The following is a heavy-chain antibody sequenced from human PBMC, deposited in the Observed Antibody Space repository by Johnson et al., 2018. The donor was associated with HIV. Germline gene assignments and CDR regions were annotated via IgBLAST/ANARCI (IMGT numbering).Heavy chain of an antibody. CDR2: ISYDGSNK. V-gene: IGHV3-30-3*01. Sequence: QVQLVESGGGLVQPGGSLRLSCAASGITFSDYAMHWVRQAPGKGLEWVAVISYDGSNKYYADSVKGRFTISRDNSKNTLYLQMNSLRAEATAVYYCARNGLMPAAKGVAFDIWGHGTTVTVSS. CDR3: ARNGLMPAAKGVAFDI. CDR1: GITFSDYA. J-gene: IGHJ3*02. D-gene: IGHD2-2*01.